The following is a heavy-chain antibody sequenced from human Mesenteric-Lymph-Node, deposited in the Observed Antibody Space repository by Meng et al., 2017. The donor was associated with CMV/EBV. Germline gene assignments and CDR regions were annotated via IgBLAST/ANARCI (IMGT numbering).Heavy chain of an antibody. CDR1: GGSISSSNW. CDR2: IYHSGST. D-gene: IGHD3-16*01. V-gene: IGHV4-4*02. CDR3: ARDLDGSAAIRGSWFY. J-gene: IGHJ4*02. Sequence: SGGSISSSNWWRWVRQPPGKGLEWIGEIYHSGSTNYNPSLKSRVTISVDKSKNQFSLKLSSVTAADTAVYYCARDLDGSAAIRGSWFYWGQGTLVTVSS.